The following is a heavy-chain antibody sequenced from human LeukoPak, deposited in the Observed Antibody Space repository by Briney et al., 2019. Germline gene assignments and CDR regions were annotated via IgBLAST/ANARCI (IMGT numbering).Heavy chain of an antibody. D-gene: IGHD5-24*01. J-gene: IGHJ4*02. CDR3: ARARQRGWQQVAGY. CDR2: MNPNSGNT. V-gene: IGHV1-8*01. Sequence: ASVKVSCKASGYTFTCYDINWVRQATGQGLEWMGWMNPNSGNTGYAQKFQGRVTMTRNTSISTAYMELSSLRSEDTAVYYCARARQRGWQQVAGYWGQGTLVTVSS. CDR1: GYTFTCYD.